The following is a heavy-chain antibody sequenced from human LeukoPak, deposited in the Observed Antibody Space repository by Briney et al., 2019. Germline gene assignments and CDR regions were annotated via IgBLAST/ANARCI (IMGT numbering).Heavy chain of an antibody. V-gene: IGHV3-23*01. CDR1: GFTFSSYA. D-gene: IGHD6-13*01. J-gene: IGHJ4*02. CDR2: ISGSGGST. CDR3: AKGNSSSWYAPLDY. Sequence: PGGSLRLSCAASGFTFSSYAMSWVRQAPGKGLEWVSAISGSGGSTYYADSVKGRFTISRDNSKNTLYLQMNSLRAEDTAVYYCAKGNSSSWYAPLDYWAEETLVSVSS.